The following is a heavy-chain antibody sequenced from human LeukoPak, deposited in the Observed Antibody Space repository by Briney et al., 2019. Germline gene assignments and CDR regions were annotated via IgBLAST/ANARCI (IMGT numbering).Heavy chain of an antibody. CDR1: GGSISSYY. Sequence: PSETLSLTCTVSGGSISSYYWSWIRQPPGKGLEWIGYIYYSGSTNYNPSLKSRVTISVDTSKNQFSLKLSSVTAADTAVYYCARSLVDTAMVDYWGQETLVTVSS. CDR3: ARSLVDTAMVDY. J-gene: IGHJ4*02. V-gene: IGHV4-59*08. D-gene: IGHD5-18*01. CDR2: IYYSGST.